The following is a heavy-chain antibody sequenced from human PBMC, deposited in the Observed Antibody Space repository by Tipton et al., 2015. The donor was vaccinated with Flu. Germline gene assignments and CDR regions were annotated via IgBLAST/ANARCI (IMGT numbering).Heavy chain of an antibody. J-gene: IGHJ6*02. CDR2: ITAYSGNT. D-gene: IGHD3-3*01. V-gene: IGHV1-18*01. CDR1: GFLFTAYG. CDR3: AGVGGTTFGVSDIPQDNYYGLAV. Sequence: QLVQSGADVKKPGASVKVSCKTSGFLFTAYGLYWVRQAPGQGLEWMGWITAYSGNTEIAQKFQDRLTMSTDISARTAYMELRSLRSDDTAVYYCAGVGGTTFGVSDIPQDNYYGLAVWGQGTTVIVSS.